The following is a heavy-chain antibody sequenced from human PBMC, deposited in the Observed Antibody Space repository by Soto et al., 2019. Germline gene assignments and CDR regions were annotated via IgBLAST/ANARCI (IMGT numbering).Heavy chain of an antibody. V-gene: IGHV1-69*13. Sequence: SVKVSCKPSGDNFNTYTITWVRQAPGQGLEWMGGIIPIYGAASYAQKFQDRVTITADESTNTVYMELSSLTSEDTALYYCAARVSVAGPAIDYWGQGTRVTVSS. CDR2: IIPIYGAA. CDR1: GDNFNTYT. D-gene: IGHD6-19*01. J-gene: IGHJ4*02. CDR3: AARVSVAGPAIDY.